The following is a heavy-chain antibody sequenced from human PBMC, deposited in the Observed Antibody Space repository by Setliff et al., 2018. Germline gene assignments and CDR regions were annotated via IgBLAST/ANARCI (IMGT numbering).Heavy chain of an antibody. CDR3: ATNVLVAGSSLDS. J-gene: IGHJ4*02. V-gene: IGHV3-15*07. D-gene: IGHD2-8*02. CDR2: VKSIGGGGTT. Sequence: LRLSCIASGFTVSRAWMNWVRQAPGKGLQWVGRVKSIGGGGTTDYAAPVKGRFTISRDDSKNTAYLQMRSLKGEDTALYYCATNVLVAGSSLDSWGQGTLVTVSS. CDR1: GFTVSRAW.